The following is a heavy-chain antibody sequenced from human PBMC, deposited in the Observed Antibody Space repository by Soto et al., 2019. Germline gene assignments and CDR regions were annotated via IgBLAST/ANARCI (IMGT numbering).Heavy chain of an antibody. Sequence: EVQLVETGGGLIQPGGSLRLSCAASGFTVSSNYMSWVRQAPGKGLEWVSVIYSGGSTYYADSVKGRFTISRDNSMNTLYLQMNSLRAEDTAVYYCASTPVGSHDEYFQHWGQGTLVTVSS. CDR2: IYSGGST. D-gene: IGHD2-15*01. J-gene: IGHJ1*01. CDR3: ASTPVGSHDEYFQH. CDR1: GFTVSSNY. V-gene: IGHV3-53*02.